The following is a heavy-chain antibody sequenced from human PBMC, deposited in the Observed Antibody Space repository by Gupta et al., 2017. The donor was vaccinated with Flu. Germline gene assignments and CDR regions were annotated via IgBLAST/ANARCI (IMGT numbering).Heavy chain of an antibody. D-gene: IGHD1-26*01. Sequence: QVQLVQSGAAVKKPGSSVKVSCKASGVTFSSFAISWVRQAPGQGLEWMGGIITMFRTANYAQKFQGRVTITADESTNTASMELSSLRSDDTAAYFCARSVTYYDSYFDYWGQGTLVTVSS. V-gene: IGHV1-69*01. J-gene: IGHJ4*02. CDR3: ARSVTYYDSYFDY. CDR1: GVTFSSFA. CDR2: IITMFRTA.